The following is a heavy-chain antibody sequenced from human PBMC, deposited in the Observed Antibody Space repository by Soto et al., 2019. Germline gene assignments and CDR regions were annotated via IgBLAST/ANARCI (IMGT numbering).Heavy chain of an antibody. V-gene: IGHV3-23*01. CDR3: AKSAGGYCSTTTCAGNFGYFDL. CDR1: GFTFSSYA. CDR2: ISGSGDST. D-gene: IGHD2-2*01. Sequence: EVQLLESGGGLVQPGGSLRLSCAASGFTFSSYAMSWVRQAPGKGLEWVSGISGSGDSTYYADSVKGRFTFSRDNSKSTLYLQMNSLRADDTAVYYCAKSAGGYCSTTTCAGNFGYFDLWGRGTLVTVSS. J-gene: IGHJ2*01.